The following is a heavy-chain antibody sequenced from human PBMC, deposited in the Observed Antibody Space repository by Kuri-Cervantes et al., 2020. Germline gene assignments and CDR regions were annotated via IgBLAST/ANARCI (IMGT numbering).Heavy chain of an antibody. Sequence: GESLKISCAASGFTFSNAWMSWVRQAPGKGLEWVGRIKSKTDGGTTDYAAPVKGRFTISRDDSKNTLYLQMNSLKTEDTAVYYCARERGYSGYGDYYYYGMDVWGQGTTVTVSS. CDR2: IKSKTDGGTT. J-gene: IGHJ6*02. CDR1: GFTFSNAW. D-gene: IGHD5-12*01. V-gene: IGHV3-15*01. CDR3: ARERGYSGYGDYYYYGMDV.